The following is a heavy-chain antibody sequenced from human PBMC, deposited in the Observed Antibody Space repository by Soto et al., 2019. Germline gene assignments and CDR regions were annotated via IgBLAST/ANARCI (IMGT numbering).Heavy chain of an antibody. Sequence: VGSLRLSCAASGFTFSSYGMHWVRQAPGKGLEWVAVISYDGSNKYYADSVKGRFTISRDNSKNTLYLQMNSLRAEDPAVYYCAKDAGRRLNYDFLFVNYYGMDVWGQGTTVTVSS. J-gene: IGHJ6*02. CDR3: AKDAGRRLNYDFLFVNYYGMDV. CDR2: ISYDGSNK. V-gene: IGHV3-30*18. D-gene: IGHD3-3*01. CDR1: GFTFSSYG.